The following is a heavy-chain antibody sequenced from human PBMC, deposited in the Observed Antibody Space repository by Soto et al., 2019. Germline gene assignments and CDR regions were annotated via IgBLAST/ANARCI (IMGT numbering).Heavy chain of an antibody. CDR1: CDSIIPYY. CDR3: ARGTRATQYYNYFYGMDV. D-gene: IGHD4-4*01. Sequence: SETLSLTCTFSCDSIIPYYWTWVRQAPGKGLEWIGYISYSGSTNYNPSLKSRLTILLNTSKKHFSLKLSSVTAADTALYYCARGTRATQYYNYFYGMDVWGQGTTVTV. CDR2: ISYSGST. V-gene: IGHV4-59*01. J-gene: IGHJ6*02.